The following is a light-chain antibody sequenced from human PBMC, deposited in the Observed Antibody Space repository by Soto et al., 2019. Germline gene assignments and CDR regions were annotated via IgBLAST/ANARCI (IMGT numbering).Light chain of an antibody. CDR3: SSYAGINNLGV. CDR2: EVN. V-gene: IGLV2-8*01. J-gene: IGLJ1*01. Sequence: QSALTQPPSASGSPGQSVTISCTGTSSDVGGYKYVSWYQQHPGKAPKLMIFEVNKRPSGVPDRFSGSKSGNTASLTVSGLQADDEPYYYCSSYAGINNLGVFGTGTKLTVL. CDR1: SSDVGGYKY.